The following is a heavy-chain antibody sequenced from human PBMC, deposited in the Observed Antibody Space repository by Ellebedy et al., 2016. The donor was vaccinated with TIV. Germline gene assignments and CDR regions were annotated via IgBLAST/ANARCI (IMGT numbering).Heavy chain of an antibody. CDR1: GFTFSSYG. V-gene: IGHV3-33*01. J-gene: IGHJ5*02. D-gene: IGHD6-19*01. Sequence: PGGSLRLSCAASGFTFSSYGMHWVRQAPGKGLEWVAVIWYDGSKKYYADSVKGRFTISRDNSKNTLYLQMNNLRAEDTAVYYCTRDRGEQWLVLRGNWFDPWGQGTLVTVSS. CDR2: IWYDGSKK. CDR3: TRDRGEQWLVLRGNWFDP.